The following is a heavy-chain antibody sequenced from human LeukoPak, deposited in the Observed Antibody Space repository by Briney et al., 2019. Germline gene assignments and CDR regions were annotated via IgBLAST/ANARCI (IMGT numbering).Heavy chain of an antibody. CDR3: ARIGYCSSTSCYFYYYGMDV. CDR2: ISGSGGST. V-gene: IGHV3-23*01. Sequence: GGSLRLSCAASEFTFSSYAMSWVRQAPGKGLEWVSAISGSGGSTYYADSVKGRFTISRDNSKNTLYLQMNSLRAEDTAVYYCARIGYCSSTSCYFYYYGMDVWGQGTTVTVSS. D-gene: IGHD2-2*01. CDR1: EFTFSSYA. J-gene: IGHJ6*02.